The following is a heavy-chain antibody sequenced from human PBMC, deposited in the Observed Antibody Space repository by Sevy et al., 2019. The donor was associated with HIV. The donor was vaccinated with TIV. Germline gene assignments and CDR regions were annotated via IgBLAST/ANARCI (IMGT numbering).Heavy chain of an antibody. V-gene: IGHV3-33*01. CDR1: GFTSSNYA. Sequence: GGSLRLSCAATGFTSSNYAMHWVRQAPGKGMEWVAIIWSDGAYQYHGDSVKGRFTISRDNSKNTLYLQMNNVRVEDTAVYYCESGGYYYDNAAYYALDSWGQGTLVTVSS. CDR2: IWSDGAYQ. CDR3: ESGGYYYDNAAYYALDS. J-gene: IGHJ4*02. D-gene: IGHD3-22*01.